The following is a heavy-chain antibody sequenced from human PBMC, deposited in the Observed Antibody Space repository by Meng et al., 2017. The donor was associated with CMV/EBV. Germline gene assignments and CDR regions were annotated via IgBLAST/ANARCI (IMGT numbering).Heavy chain of an antibody. J-gene: IGHJ3*02. Sequence: ASVKVSCKASGYTFTSYGISWVRQAPGQGLEWMGWISAYNGNTNYAQKLQGRVTMTTDTSTSTAYMELRSLRSDDTAVYYCAGEGLRGMLLAPGIWGQGTMVTVSS. CDR3: AGEGLRGMLLAPGI. V-gene: IGHV1-18*01. CDR2: ISAYNGNT. CDR1: GYTFTSYG. D-gene: IGHD4-17*01.